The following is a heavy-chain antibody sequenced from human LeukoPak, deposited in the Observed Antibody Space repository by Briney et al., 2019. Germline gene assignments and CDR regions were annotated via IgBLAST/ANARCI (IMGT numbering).Heavy chain of an antibody. CDR2: IYPGDSDT. CDR3: ARTLPSDYGGHDAFDI. Sequence: GESLKISCKGSGYSFTSYWIGWVRQMPGKGLEWMGIIYPGDSDTRYSPSFQGQVTISADESISTAYLQWSSLKASDTAMYYCARTLPSDYGGHDAFDIWGQGTMVTVSS. D-gene: IGHD4-23*01. CDR1: GYSFTSYW. J-gene: IGHJ3*02. V-gene: IGHV5-51*01.